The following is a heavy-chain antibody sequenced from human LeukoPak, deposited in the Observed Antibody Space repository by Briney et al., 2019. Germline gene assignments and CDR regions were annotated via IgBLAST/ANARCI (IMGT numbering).Heavy chain of an antibody. V-gene: IGHV3-23*01. D-gene: IGHD3-22*01. CDR2: ISTSGGST. CDR3: SVMHRYYDGSGYWVQ. Sequence: PGGSLRLSCAASGFTFSSYAMSWVRQAPGKGLEWVSGISTSGGSTSYADSVKGRFTIPRDNPRNTLYMKMNSLRAEDTAVYYCSVMHRYYDGSGYWVQWGQGTLVTVSS. CDR1: GFTFSSYA. J-gene: IGHJ4*02.